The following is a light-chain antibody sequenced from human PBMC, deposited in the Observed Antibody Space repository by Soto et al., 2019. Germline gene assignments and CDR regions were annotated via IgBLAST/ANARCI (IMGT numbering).Light chain of an antibody. Sequence: EVVLTQSPGTLSLSPGDRATLSCRASQRVSSSYLAWYQQKPGQPPRLLISGVSTRATGIPDRFSGSGFGTDFTLTIARLEPEDFAVYYCQQYGSSPLYSFGQGTKVDI. CDR3: QQYGSSPLYS. V-gene: IGKV3-20*01. CDR2: GVS. CDR1: QRVSSSY. J-gene: IGKJ2*01.